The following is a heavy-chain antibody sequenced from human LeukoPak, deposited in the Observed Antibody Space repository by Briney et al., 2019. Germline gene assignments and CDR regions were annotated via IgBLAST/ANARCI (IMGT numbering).Heavy chain of an antibody. Sequence: TPSETLSLTCTVSGGSISSSSYYWGWIRQPPGKGLEWIGSIYYSGSTYYNPSLKSRVTISVDTSKNQFSLKLSSVTAADTAVYYCAREPYSSSWNNWFDPWGQGTLVTVSS. CDR3: AREPYSSSWNNWFDP. D-gene: IGHD6-13*01. J-gene: IGHJ5*02. CDR1: GGSISSSSYY. CDR2: IYYSGST. V-gene: IGHV4-39*07.